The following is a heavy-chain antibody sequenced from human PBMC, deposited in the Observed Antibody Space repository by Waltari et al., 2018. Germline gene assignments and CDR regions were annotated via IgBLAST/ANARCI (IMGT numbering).Heavy chain of an antibody. D-gene: IGHD5-18*01. J-gene: IGHJ4*02. V-gene: IGHV3-23*01. CDR3: AKGGLRVYSYGYLLDY. CDR2: IRGSGGRT. Sequence: EVQLLESGGGLVQPGGSLRLSCAASGFTFSSYAMSWVRQAPGKGLEWVSAIRGSGGRTYYADAGKGRFTISRDNYKNTLYLQMNRLRAEDTAVYYCAKGGLRVYSYGYLLDYWGQGTLVTVSS. CDR1: GFTFSSYA.